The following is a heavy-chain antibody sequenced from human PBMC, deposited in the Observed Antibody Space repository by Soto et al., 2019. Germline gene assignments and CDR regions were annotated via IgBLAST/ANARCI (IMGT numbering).Heavy chain of an antibody. CDR3: VRNSSRFDY. D-gene: IGHD4-4*01. CDR1: GFIFNSYS. CDR2: ITSDTTYI. J-gene: IGHJ4*01. Sequence: GGSLRLSCAASGFIFNSYSMAWVRQAPGKGLEWVSSITSDTTYIFYADSVKGRFTISRDTAKNSLYLQMSSLRAEDTAVYYCVRNSSRFDYWGHGVLVTVSS. V-gene: IGHV3-21*01.